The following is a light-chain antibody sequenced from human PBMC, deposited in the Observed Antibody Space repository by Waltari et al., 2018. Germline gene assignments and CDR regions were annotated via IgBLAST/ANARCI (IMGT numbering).Light chain of an antibody. CDR2: EAN. V-gene: IGLV2-8*01. CDR3: SSYGGRNNLL. CDR1: SSDIGGFNY. Sequence: QSALTQPPSASGSPGQSVTISCTGTSSDIGGFNYVSWYQQNPGQAPKLLIYEANKRPSGFRVRFSGSKSGNTASLTVSGLQAEDEAEYYCSSYGGRNNLLFGEGTKLTVL. J-gene: IGLJ3*02.